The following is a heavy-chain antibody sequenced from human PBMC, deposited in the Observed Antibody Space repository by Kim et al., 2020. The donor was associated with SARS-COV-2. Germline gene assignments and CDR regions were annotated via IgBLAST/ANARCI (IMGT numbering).Heavy chain of an antibody. Sequence: SETLSLTCAVSGGSISNSWWSWVRQPPGMGLEWIGEISHSGTTNYNASLKSRVTISVDKSNNQFSLKLTSVTAADTAAYYCAQSSARRGLDYLCQGTLVT. J-gene: IGHJ4*02. D-gene: IGHD6-19*01. CDR3: AQSSARRGLDY. CDR2: ISHSGTT. V-gene: IGHV4-4*02. CDR1: GGSISNSW.